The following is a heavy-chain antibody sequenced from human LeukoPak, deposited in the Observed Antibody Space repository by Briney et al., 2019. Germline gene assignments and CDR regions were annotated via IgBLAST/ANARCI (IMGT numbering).Heavy chain of an antibody. CDR3: ARESAVRGVIQGTGNMDV. J-gene: IGHJ6*03. D-gene: IGHD3-10*01. V-gene: IGHV4-34*01. CDR2: INHSGST. Sequence: PSETLSLTCAVYGGSFSGYYWSWIRQPPGKGLEWIGEINHSGSTNYNPSLKSRATMSVDTSKNQFSLKLSSVTAADTAVYYCARESAVRGVIQGTGNMDVWGKGTTVTISS. CDR1: GGSFSGYY.